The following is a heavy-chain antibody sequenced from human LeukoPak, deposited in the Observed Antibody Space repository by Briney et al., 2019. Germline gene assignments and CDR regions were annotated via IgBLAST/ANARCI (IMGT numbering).Heavy chain of an antibody. CDR3: ARDWMVREHD. CDR1: GFTFSSYE. Sequence: PGGSLRLSCAASGFTFSSYEFNWLRQAPGKGLEWVSYISISGNTIYYADSVKGRFTISRDNAKNSLYLQMNSLRAEDTAVYYCARDWMVREHDWGQGTLVTVSS. CDR2: ISISGNTI. V-gene: IGHV3-48*03. D-gene: IGHD3-10*01. J-gene: IGHJ4*02.